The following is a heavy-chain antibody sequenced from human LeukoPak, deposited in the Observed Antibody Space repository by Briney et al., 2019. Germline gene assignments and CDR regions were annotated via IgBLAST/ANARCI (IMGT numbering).Heavy chain of an antibody. J-gene: IGHJ3*02. D-gene: IGHD6-13*01. Sequence: ASVKVSCKASGYTFTGYYMHWVRQAPGQGLEWMGWINPNSGGTNYAQKFQGRVTMTRDTSISTAYMELSRLRSDDTAVYYCARLSIAAAATGAFDIWGQGTMVTVSS. V-gene: IGHV1-2*02. CDR2: INPNSGGT. CDR3: ARLSIAAAATGAFDI. CDR1: GYTFTGYY.